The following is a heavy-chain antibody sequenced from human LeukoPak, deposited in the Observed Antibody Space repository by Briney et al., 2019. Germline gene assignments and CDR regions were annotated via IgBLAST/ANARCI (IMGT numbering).Heavy chain of an antibody. Sequence: GGSLRLSCAASGFTFSSYGMHWVRQAPGKGLEWVAVIWYGGSNKYYADSVKGRFTISRDNSKNTLYLQMNSLRAEDTAVYYCAKGSRVLRFLEWSLNYWGQGTLVTVSS. CDR3: AKGSRVLRFLEWSLNY. D-gene: IGHD3-3*01. CDR1: GFTFSSYG. J-gene: IGHJ4*02. CDR2: IWYGGSNK. V-gene: IGHV3-30*02.